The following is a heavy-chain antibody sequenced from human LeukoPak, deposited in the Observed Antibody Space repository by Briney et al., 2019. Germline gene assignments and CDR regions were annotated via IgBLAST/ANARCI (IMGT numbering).Heavy chain of an antibody. CDR2: ISYDGSNK. D-gene: IGHD6-19*01. V-gene: IGHV3-30*18. J-gene: IGHJ3*02. Sequence: GGSLRLSCAASGFTFSSYGMHWVRQAPGKGLEWVAVISYDGSNKYYADSVKGRFTISRDNSKNTLYLQMNSLRAEDTAVYYCAKLPGIAVAGTTADAFDIWGQGTMVTVSS. CDR1: GFTFSSYG. CDR3: AKLPGIAVAGTTADAFDI.